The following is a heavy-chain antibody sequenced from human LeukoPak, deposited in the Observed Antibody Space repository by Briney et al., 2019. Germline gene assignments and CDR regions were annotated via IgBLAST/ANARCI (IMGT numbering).Heavy chain of an antibody. D-gene: IGHD1-26*01. CDR2: IRYDGSNK. V-gene: IGHV3-30*02. CDR1: VFTFSSYG. CDR3: AKPSSPIVGATTYLIS. J-gene: IGHJ5*02. Sequence: GGSLRLSCAASVFTFSSYGMHWVRQAPGKGLEWVAFIRYDGSNKYYADSVKGRFTISRDNSKNTLYLQMNSLRAEDTAVYYCAKPSSPIVGATTYLISWGQGTLVTASS.